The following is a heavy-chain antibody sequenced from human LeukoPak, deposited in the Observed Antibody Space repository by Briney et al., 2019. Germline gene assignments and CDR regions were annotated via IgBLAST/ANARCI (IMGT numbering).Heavy chain of an antibody. V-gene: IGHV3-23*01. D-gene: IGHD3-10*02. J-gene: IGHJ4*02. Sequence: GGSLRLSCAASGFTFSSYAMSWVRQAPGKGLEWVSAISGSGGSTYYADSVKGRFTISRDNSRNIVYLQMSSLRAEDTAVYYCAKDLHGDYVRWGDYWGQGTLVTVSS. CDR3: AKDLHGDYVRWGDY. CDR1: GFTFSSYA. CDR2: ISGSGGST.